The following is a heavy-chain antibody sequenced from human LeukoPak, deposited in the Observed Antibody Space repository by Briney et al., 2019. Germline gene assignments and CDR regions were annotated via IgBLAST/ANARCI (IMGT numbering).Heavy chain of an antibody. CDR1: GFNFNIYS. CDR3: ARVSGYHYDVFDV. D-gene: IGHD3-22*01. J-gene: IGHJ3*01. V-gene: IGHV3-48*01. CDR2: ISASGTTV. Sequence: GGSLRLSCAASGFNFNIYSLNWVRQAPGRGLEWVSYISASGTTVYYADSVKGRFTISRDDAKRSLYLQMNSLRVEDTAVYYCARVSGYHYDVFDVWGQGTKVTVSS.